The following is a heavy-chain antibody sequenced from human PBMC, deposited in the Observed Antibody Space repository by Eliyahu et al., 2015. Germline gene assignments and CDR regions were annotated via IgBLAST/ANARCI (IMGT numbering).Heavy chain of an antibody. Sequence: VQLVQSGAEVKKPGSSVRVXCKASGXXFNNXAISWVRXAPGQGLEWMGVIIPISETSKTADKFTYAEKFQGRLTITADEFTNTAYMELSSLRSEDTAMYYCARESGTYYDDYWGQGTLVTVSS. V-gene: IGHV1-69*01. J-gene: IGHJ4*02. D-gene: IGHD1-26*01. CDR3: ARESGTYYDDY. CDR2: IIPISETS. CDR1: GXXFNNXA.